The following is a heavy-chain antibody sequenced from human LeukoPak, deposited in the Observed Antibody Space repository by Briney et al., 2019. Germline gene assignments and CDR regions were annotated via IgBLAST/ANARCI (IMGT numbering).Heavy chain of an antibody. J-gene: IGHJ4*02. CDR2: VHYSEST. V-gene: IGHV4-59*01. CDR3: TREGATVDH. CDR1: GVSITSYY. D-gene: IGHD5-24*01. Sequence: SETLSLTCTVSGVSITSYYWSWVRQPPGKGLEWIGYVHYSESTKHNPSLKNRVTISLDTSKNQFSLRLSSVTDADAALYYCTREGATVDHWGQGTLVSVSS.